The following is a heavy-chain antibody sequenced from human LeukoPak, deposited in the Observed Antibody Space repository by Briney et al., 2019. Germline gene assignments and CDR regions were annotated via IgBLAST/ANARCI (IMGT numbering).Heavy chain of an antibody. CDR2: IRYDGNNK. J-gene: IGHJ4*02. Sequence: GGSLRLSCAASGFPFSDYVMHWVRQAPGKGLEWVAVIRYDGNNKYYADSVKGRFTISRDNSKNTLYLQMNSLRAEDTAVYYCARVFSASYYDSSGYLYYWGQGTLVTVSS. V-gene: IGHV3-30*02. CDR1: GFPFSDYV. CDR3: ARVFSASYYDSSGYLYY. D-gene: IGHD3-22*01.